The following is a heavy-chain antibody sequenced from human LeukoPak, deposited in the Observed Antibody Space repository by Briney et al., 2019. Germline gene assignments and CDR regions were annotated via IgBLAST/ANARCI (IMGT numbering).Heavy chain of an antibody. Sequence: SETLSLTCTVSGASINTYYWTWIRQPPGKGLEWIGYISYSGSTNYNPSLKNRVTISVDTSKNQFSLKLSSVTAADTAVYYCARETYCAADCYSGFDFWGQGTLVTVSS. CDR3: ARETYCAADCYSGFDF. V-gene: IGHV4-59*01. CDR2: ISYSGST. CDR1: GASINTYY. D-gene: IGHD2-21*02. J-gene: IGHJ4*02.